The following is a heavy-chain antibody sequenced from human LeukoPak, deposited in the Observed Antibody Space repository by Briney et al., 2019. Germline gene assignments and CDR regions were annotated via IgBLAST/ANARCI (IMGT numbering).Heavy chain of an antibody. Sequence: GGSLRLSCAASGFTVSNSFMSWVRQAPGKGLEGVSVIYSGTNTYYADSVKGRFTISRDNSKNTLYLQMNSLRAEDTAVFYCTRGHADSSGSWYGRFDCWGQGTLVTVSS. CDR2: IYSGTNT. CDR1: GFTVSNSF. CDR3: TRGHADSSGSWYGRFDC. D-gene: IGHD6-13*01. J-gene: IGHJ4*02. V-gene: IGHV3-53*01.